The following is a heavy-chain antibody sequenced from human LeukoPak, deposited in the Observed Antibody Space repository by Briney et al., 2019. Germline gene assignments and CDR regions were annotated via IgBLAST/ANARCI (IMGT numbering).Heavy chain of an antibody. V-gene: IGHV4-39*01. CDR3: ASSPGIAAAGTWYYYYGMDV. J-gene: IGHJ6*02. D-gene: IGHD6-13*01. CDR2: IYYSGST. Sequence: KPSETLSLTCTVSGGSISSSSYYWGWIRQPPGKGLEWIGSIYYSGSTYYNPSLKSRVTISVDTSKNQFSLKLSSVTAADTAVYYCASSPGIAAAGTWYYYYGMDVWGQGTTVTVSS. CDR1: GGSISSSSYY.